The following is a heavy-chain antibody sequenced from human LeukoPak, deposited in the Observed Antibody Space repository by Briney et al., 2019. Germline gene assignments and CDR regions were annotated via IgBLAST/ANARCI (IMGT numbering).Heavy chain of an antibody. CDR1: GYSVTSYW. CDR2: IYPGDSDT. CDR3: ARLVAYSSSWYGLDY. V-gene: IGHV5-51*01. Sequence: GESLKISCKGSGYSVTSYWIGWVRQMPGKGLEWMGIIYPGDSDTRYSPSFQGQVTISADKSISTAYLQWSSLKAPDTAMYYCARLVAYSSSWYGLDYWGQGTLVTVSS. D-gene: IGHD6-13*01. J-gene: IGHJ4*02.